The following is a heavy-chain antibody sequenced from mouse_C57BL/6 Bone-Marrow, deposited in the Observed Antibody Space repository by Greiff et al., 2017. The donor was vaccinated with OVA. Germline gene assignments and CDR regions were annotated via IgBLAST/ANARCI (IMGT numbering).Heavy chain of an antibody. V-gene: IGHV5-4*01. CDR2: ISDGGSYT. D-gene: IGHD2-2*01. CDR3: ARDLVTHYYAMDY. Sequence: EVKLVESGGGLVKPGGSLKLSCAASGFTFSSYAMSWVRQTPEKRLEWVATISDGGSYTYYPDNVKGRFTISRDNAKNNLYLQMSHLKSEDTAMYYCARDLVTHYYAMDYWGQGTSVTVSS. CDR1: GFTFSSYA. J-gene: IGHJ4*01.